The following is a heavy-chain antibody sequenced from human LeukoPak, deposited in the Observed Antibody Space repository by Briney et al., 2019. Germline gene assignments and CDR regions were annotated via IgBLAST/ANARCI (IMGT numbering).Heavy chain of an antibody. CDR2: IYPANSDT. D-gene: IGHD4-23*01. CDR1: GYTFSTFTSYW. Sequence: GESLKISCRGSGYTFSTFTSYWIGWVRQMPGKGLEWMAIIYPANSDTRYSPSFQGQVTISADKSISTAYLQWSSLKASDTAIYYCATQTTVVSPIDYWGQGTLVTVSS. V-gene: IGHV5-51*01. CDR3: ATQTTVVSPIDY. J-gene: IGHJ4*02.